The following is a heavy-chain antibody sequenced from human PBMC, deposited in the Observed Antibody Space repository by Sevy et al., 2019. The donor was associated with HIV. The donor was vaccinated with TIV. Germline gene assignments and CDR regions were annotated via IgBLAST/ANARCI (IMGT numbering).Heavy chain of an antibody. J-gene: IGHJ5*01. CDR1: GFTFRSFS. CDR2: IWYDGRTE. CDR3: ARDAARVIVPTAGFGS. Sequence: GGSLRLSCVASGFTFRSFSMHWVRQAPGKGLEWVAAIWYDGRTERYADSVQGRFTISRDNSKNTMYLQMNSLRAEDRALYFCARDAARVIVPTAGFGSWGQGTRVTVSS. V-gene: IGHV3-33*01. D-gene: IGHD1-1*01.